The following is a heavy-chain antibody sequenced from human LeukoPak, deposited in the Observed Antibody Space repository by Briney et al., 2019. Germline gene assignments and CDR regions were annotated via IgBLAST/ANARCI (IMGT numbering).Heavy chain of an antibody. J-gene: IGHJ6*02. CDR3: ASPYCSGGSCYSAYYYYGMDV. Sequence: ASVKVSCKASGGTFISYAISWVRQAPGQGLEWMGGIIPIFGTANYAQKFQGRVTITADESTSTAYMELSSLRSEDTAVYYCASPYCSGGSCYSAYYYYGMDVWGQGTTVTVSS. CDR1: GGTFISYA. D-gene: IGHD2-15*01. V-gene: IGHV1-69*13. CDR2: IIPIFGTA.